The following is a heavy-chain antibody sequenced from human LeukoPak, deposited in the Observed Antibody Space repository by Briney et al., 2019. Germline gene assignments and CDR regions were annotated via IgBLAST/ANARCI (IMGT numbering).Heavy chain of an antibody. J-gene: IGHJ4*02. CDR1: GGSISSYY. V-gene: IGHV4-4*07. CDR2: IYTSGST. CDR3: AREATGEMATITDFDY. Sequence: PSETLSLTCTVSGGSISSYYWSWIRQPAGKGLEWIGRIYTSGSTNYNPSLKSRVTMSVDTSKNQFSLKLSPVTAADTAVYYCAREATGEMATITDFDYWGQGTLVTVSS. D-gene: IGHD5-24*01.